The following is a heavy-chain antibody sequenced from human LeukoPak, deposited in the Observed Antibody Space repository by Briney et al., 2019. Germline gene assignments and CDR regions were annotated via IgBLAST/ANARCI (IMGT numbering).Heavy chain of an antibody. V-gene: IGHV1-2*02. CDR3: ARPTRSGGSGYESFDY. J-gene: IGHJ4*02. D-gene: IGHD5-18*01. CDR2: INPNSGGT. CDR1: GYTFTGYY. Sequence: ASVKVSCKASGYTFTGYYMHWVRQAPGQGLEWMGWINPNSGGTNYAQKFQGRVTMTLDTSITTAYMDVSSLRSDDTAVYYCARPTRSGGSGYESFDYWGQGTLVTVSS.